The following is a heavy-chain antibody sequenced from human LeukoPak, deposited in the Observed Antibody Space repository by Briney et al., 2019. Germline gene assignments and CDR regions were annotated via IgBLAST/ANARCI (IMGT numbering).Heavy chain of an antibody. Sequence: ASVKVSCKASGYTFTSYYMHWVRQAPGQGLEWMGIINPSGGSTSYAQKFQGRVTMTRDMSTSTVYMELSSLRSEDTAVYFCAKDRLGGPYFFHYWGQGTLVTVSS. CDR3: AKDRLGGPYFFHY. J-gene: IGHJ4*02. CDR1: GYTFTSYY. CDR2: INPSGGST. D-gene: IGHD3-16*01. V-gene: IGHV1-46*01.